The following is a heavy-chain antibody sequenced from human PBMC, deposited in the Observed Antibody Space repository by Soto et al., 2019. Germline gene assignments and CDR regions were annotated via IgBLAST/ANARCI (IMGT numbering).Heavy chain of an antibody. J-gene: IGHJ4*02. CDR3: VSQRTTVITRAYFDY. CDR2: VYYRGRS. D-gene: IGHD4-4*01. V-gene: IGHV4-39*01. Sequence: SETLSLTCTVSGGSVTNSSYYWGWIRQSPGKGLEWIGSVYYRGRSYSKSSVKSRVTISVDTSKNQFSLNLNSVTASDTAVYFCVSQRTTVITRAYFDYWGPGALVTVSS. CDR1: GGSVTNSSYY.